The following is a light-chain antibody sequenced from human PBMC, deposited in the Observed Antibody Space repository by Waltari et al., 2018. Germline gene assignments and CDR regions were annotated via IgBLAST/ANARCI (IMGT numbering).Light chain of an antibody. Sequence: DIQMTQSPSSLSASVGDRVTITCRASQSISNWLAWYQQKPGKAPILLIYKASILKSGGQSRFSGSGSGTQFTLTISSLQPGDFATYYCQQYNTYSSFGQGTKLEIK. V-gene: IGKV1-5*03. CDR1: QSISNW. CDR2: KAS. CDR3: QQYNTYSS. J-gene: IGKJ2*01.